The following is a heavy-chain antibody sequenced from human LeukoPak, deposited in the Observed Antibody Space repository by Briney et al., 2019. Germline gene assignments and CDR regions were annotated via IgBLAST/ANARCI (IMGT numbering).Heavy chain of an antibody. CDR2: ISGSGGST. Sequence: PGGSLRLSCAASGFTFSSYAMSWVRQAPGKGLEWVSAISGSGGSTYYADSMKGRFTISRDNSKNTLYLQMNSLRAEDTAVYYCAKVERGYSYGIGYNWFDPWGQGTLVTVSS. J-gene: IGHJ5*02. CDR1: GFTFSSYA. CDR3: AKVERGYSYGIGYNWFDP. V-gene: IGHV3-23*01. D-gene: IGHD5-18*01.